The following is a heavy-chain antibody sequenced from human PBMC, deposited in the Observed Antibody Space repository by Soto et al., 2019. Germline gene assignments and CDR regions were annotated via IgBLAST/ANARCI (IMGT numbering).Heavy chain of an antibody. CDR2: INHSGST. CDR1: GGSFSGYY. Sequence: SETLSLTCAVYGGSFSGYYWSWIRQPPGKGLEWIGEINHSGSTNYNPSPKSRVTISVDTSKNQFSLKLSSVTAADTAVYYCARGSYYDFWSGYLAPKSVDYWGQGTLVTVSS. J-gene: IGHJ4*02. CDR3: ARGSYYDFWSGYLAPKSVDY. D-gene: IGHD3-3*01. V-gene: IGHV4-34*01.